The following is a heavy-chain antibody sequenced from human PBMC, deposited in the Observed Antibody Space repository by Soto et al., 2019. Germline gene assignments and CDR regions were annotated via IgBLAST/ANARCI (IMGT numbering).Heavy chain of an antibody. J-gene: IGHJ4*02. D-gene: IGHD5-18*01. CDR2: IYYSGST. CDR3: ARVNSGAMVVLFDY. CDR1: GGSISSGDYY. Sequence: SSETLSLTCTVSGGSISSGDYYWSWIRQPPGKGLEWIGYIYYSGSTYYNPSLKSRVTISVDTSKNQFSLKLSSVTAADTAVYYCARVNSGAMVVLFDYWGQGTLVT. V-gene: IGHV4-30-4*01.